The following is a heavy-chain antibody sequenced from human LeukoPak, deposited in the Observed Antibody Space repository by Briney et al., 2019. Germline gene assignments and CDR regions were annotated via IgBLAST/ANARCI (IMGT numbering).Heavy chain of an antibody. Sequence: SETLSLTCTVSDGSISNYYWGWIRQPPGKGLEWIGEINHSGSTNYNPSLKSRVTISVDTSKNQFSLKLSSVTAADTAVYYCARLSGMVRGSYYYYYMDIWGKGTTVTISS. CDR1: DGSISNYY. J-gene: IGHJ6*03. CDR3: ARLSGMVRGSYYYYYMDI. V-gene: IGHV4-34*01. D-gene: IGHD3-10*01. CDR2: INHSGST.